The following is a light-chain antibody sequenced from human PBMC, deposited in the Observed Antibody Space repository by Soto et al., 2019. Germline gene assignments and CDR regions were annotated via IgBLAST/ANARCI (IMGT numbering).Light chain of an antibody. CDR1: QSVGSY. CDR3: QQYHNWPPWT. V-gene: IGKV3-15*01. J-gene: IGKJ1*01. Sequence: ERVMTHSPATLSVSPGERATLSCRASQSVGSYVAWYQQKPGQAPRLLIYDTSTRATGIPARFSGSGFGTEFTLTISSLQSEDSGVYYCQQYHNWPPWTFGQGTKVDIK. CDR2: DTS.